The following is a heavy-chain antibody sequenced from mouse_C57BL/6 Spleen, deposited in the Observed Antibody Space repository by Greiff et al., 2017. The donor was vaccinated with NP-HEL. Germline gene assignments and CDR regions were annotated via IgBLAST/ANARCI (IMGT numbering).Heavy chain of an antibody. J-gene: IGHJ4*01. V-gene: IGHV5-17*01. CDR2: ISSGSSTI. CDR3: ARRDYDGGGDY. Sequence: EVKVVESGGGLVKPGGSLKLSCAASGFTFSDYGMHWVRQAPEKGLEWVAYISSGSSTIYYADTVKGRFTISRDNAKNTLFLQMTRLRSEDTAMYYCARRDYDGGGDYWGQGTSVTVSS. CDR1: GFTFSDYG. D-gene: IGHD2-4*01.